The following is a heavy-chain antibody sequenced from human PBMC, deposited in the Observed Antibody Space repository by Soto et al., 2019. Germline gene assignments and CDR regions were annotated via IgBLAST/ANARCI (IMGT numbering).Heavy chain of an antibody. CDR2: IIPILGIA. J-gene: IGHJ4*02. CDR3: ARDPNNWNSLHLDY. D-gene: IGHD1-20*01. CDR1: GGTFSSYT. V-gene: IGHV1-69*02. Sequence: QVQLVQSGAEVKKPGSSVKVSCKASGGTFSSYTISWVRQAPGQGLEWMGRIIPILGIANYAQKFQGRVTITADKSTSTAYMELSSLRSEDTAVYYCARDPNNWNSLHLDYWGQGTLVTVSS.